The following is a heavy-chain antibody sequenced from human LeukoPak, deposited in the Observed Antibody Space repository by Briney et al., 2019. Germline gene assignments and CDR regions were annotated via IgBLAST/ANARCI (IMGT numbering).Heavy chain of an antibody. CDR1: GDSISTGGYY. CDR2: IYHSGST. V-gene: IGHV4-30-2*01. J-gene: IGHJ4*02. D-gene: IGHD6-6*01. Sequence: SETLSLTCTVSGDSISTGGYYWSWIRQPPGKGLEWIGYIYHSGSTYYNPSLKSRVTISVDRSKNQFSLKLSSVTAADTAVYYCAREIEYSSSSDYWGQGTLVTVSS. CDR3: AREIEYSSSSDY.